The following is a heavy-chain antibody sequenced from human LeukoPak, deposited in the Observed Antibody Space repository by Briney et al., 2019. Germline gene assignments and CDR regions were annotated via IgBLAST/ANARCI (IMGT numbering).Heavy chain of an antibody. Sequence: KPSETLSLTCTVSGGSISSGSYYWGWIRQPAGKGLEWIGRIYTSGSTNYNPSLKSRVAISVDTSKNRFSLKLSSVTAADTAVYYCAREVVVVPAVLMDVWGKGTTVTVSS. V-gene: IGHV4-61*02. D-gene: IGHD2-2*01. CDR1: GGSISSGSYY. J-gene: IGHJ6*03. CDR3: AREVVVVPAVLMDV. CDR2: IYTSGST.